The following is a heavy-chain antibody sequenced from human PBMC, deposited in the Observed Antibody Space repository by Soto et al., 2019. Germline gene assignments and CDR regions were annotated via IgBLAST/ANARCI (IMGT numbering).Heavy chain of an antibody. CDR1: GFTFSSYG. J-gene: IGHJ4*02. Sequence: GGSLRLSCAASGFTFSSYGMHWVRQAPGKGLEWVAVIWYDGSNKYYADSVKGRFTISRDNSKNTLYLQMNSLRAEDTAVYYCARDESDWNYIDYWGQGTLVTVSS. CDR2: IWYDGSNK. CDR3: ARDESDWNYIDY. V-gene: IGHV3-33*01. D-gene: IGHD1-1*01.